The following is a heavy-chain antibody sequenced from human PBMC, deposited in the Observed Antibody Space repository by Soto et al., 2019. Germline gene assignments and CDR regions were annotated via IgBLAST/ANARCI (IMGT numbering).Heavy chain of an antibody. Sequence: PGESLKISCKGSENTFTNHWIAWVRQMPGKDLEWLGLIYFGDSQTRYSPSFQGQVTFSVDKSISTAYLEWSSLKASDTAIYYCARPSLPRNFYSGMDVWGQGTTVTVSS. V-gene: IGHV5-51*01. CDR3: ARPSLPRNFYSGMDV. CDR1: ENTFTNHW. CDR2: IYFGDSQT. J-gene: IGHJ6*02.